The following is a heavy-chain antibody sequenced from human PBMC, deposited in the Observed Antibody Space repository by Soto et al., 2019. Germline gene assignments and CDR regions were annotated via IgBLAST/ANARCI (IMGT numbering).Heavy chain of an antibody. J-gene: IGHJ5*02. V-gene: IGHV4-59*01. CDR3: ARGKYNWNSNWFDP. CDR1: VDSIITYY. CDR2: IYYDGKT. D-gene: IGHD1-20*01. Sequence: SETLSLTCSVSVDSIITYYWAWIRQPPGKGLEWIGYIYYDGKTNYNPSLESRVTISVDTSKNQFSLNLASLTAADTAVYYCARGKYNWNSNWFDPWGQGILVNVSS.